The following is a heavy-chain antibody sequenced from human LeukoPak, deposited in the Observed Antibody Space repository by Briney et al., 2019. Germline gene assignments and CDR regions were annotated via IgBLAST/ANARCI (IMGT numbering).Heavy chain of an antibody. D-gene: IGHD2-2*01. CDR1: GFTFSSYG. J-gene: IGHJ4*02. V-gene: IGHV3-30*02. CDR3: AKDQAPQDIVVVPAY. CDR2: IRYDGSNK. Sequence: GXSLRLSCAASGFTFSSYGMHWVRQAPGKGLEWVAFIRYDGSNKYYADSVKGRFTISRDNSKNTLYLQMNSLRAEDTAVYYCAKDQAPQDIVVVPAYWGQGTLVTVSS.